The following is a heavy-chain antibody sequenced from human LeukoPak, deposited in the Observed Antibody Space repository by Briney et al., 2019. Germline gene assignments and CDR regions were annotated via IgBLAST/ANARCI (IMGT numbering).Heavy chain of an antibody. D-gene: IGHD5-24*01. CDR3: ARETIRTNDY. CDR1: RFTFSSYP. V-gene: IGHV3-64*01. J-gene: IGHJ4*02. CDR2: ISSNGDTT. Sequence: GSLKLSCAASRFTFSSYPMHWVRPAPGEGLEYVSAISSNGDTTYYANSVRGRFTISRDNSKNTLYLQMGSLRTEDMAIYYCARETIRTNDYWGQGTLVTVSS.